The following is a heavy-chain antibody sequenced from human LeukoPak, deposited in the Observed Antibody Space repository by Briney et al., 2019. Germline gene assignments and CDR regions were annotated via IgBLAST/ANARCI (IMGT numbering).Heavy chain of an antibody. J-gene: IGHJ4*02. CDR2: IIPIIGTA. CDR3: ARVGDTAMELIYFDY. D-gene: IGHD5-18*01. Sequence: GASVKISCTASGDTFSSYAISWVRHAPGQGLEWIGGIIPIIGTANYAQKFQGRVTITADESTSTAYMELSSLRSEDTAVYYCARVGDTAMELIYFDYWGQGTLVTVSS. V-gene: IGHV1-69*13. CDR1: GDTFSSYA.